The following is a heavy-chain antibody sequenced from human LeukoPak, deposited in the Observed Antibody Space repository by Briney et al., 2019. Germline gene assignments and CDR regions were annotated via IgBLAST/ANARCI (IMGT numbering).Heavy chain of an antibody. CDR3: ARDSKRGIAAAGTDY. J-gene: IGHJ4*02. Sequence: GGSLRLSCAASGFTFSSYSMNWVRQAPGKGLEWVSSISSSSSYIYYADSVKGRFTISRDNAKNSLYLQMNSLRAEDTAVHYCARDSKRGIAAAGTDYWGQGTLVTVSS. V-gene: IGHV3-21*01. CDR2: ISSSSSYI. D-gene: IGHD6-13*01. CDR1: GFTFSSYS.